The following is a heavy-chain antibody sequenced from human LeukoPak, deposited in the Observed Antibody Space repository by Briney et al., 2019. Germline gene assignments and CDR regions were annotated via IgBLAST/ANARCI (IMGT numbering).Heavy chain of an antibody. J-gene: IGHJ4*02. D-gene: IGHD1-26*01. CDR2: ISAYNGNT. V-gene: IGHV1-18*01. CDR1: GYTFTSYG. CDR3: AREFRYSGSYYGDY. Sequence: ASVKVSCKVSGYTFTSYGISWVRQAPGQGLEWMGWISAYNGNTNYAQKLQGRVTMTTDTSTSTAYMELRSLRSDDTAVYYCAREFRYSGSYYGDYWGQGTLVTVSS.